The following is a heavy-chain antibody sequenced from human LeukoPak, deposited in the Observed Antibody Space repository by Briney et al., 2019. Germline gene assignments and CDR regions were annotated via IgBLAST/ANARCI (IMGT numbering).Heavy chain of an antibody. CDR1: GGSISSYY. J-gene: IGHJ4*02. CDR2: IYYSGST. D-gene: IGHD3-10*01. Sequence: SETLSLTCTVSGGSISSYYWSWIRQPPGKGLEWIGYIYYSGSTNYTPSLKCRVTISVDTSKNQFSLKLSSVTAADTAVYYCARRRITRPRYFDYWGQGTLVTVSS. V-gene: IGHV4-59*08. CDR3: ARRRITRPRYFDY.